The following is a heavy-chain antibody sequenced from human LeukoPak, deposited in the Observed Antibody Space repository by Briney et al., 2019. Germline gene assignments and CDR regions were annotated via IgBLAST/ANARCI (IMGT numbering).Heavy chain of an antibody. Sequence: PGASLRLSGAVSGFTFDSYAMSWVRQAPGTGLEWVSVISRGGDTTYYADSVKGRFTISRDNSKNTVYLQMNSLRAEDTAVYYCAKETGPFSYWGQGTLVTVSS. CDR3: AKETGPFSY. V-gene: IGHV3-23*01. D-gene: IGHD7-27*01. CDR1: GFTFDSYA. J-gene: IGHJ4*02. CDR2: ISRGGDTT.